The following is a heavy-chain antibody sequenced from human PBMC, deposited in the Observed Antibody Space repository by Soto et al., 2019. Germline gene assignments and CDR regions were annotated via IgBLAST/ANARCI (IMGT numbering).Heavy chain of an antibody. Sequence: GESLKISCKGSGYSFTSYWISWVRQMPGKGLEWMGRIDPSDSYTNYSPSFQGHVTISADKSISTAYLQWSSLKASDTAMYYCAILPPFLDLVVVPAASDWFDPWGQGPLVAVSS. J-gene: IGHJ5*02. CDR3: AILPPFLDLVVVPAASDWFDP. CDR2: IDPSDSYT. V-gene: IGHV5-10-1*01. D-gene: IGHD2-2*01. CDR1: GYSFTSYW.